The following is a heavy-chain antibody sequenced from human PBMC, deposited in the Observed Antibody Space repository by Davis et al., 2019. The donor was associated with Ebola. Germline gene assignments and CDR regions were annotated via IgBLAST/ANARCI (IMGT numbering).Heavy chain of an antibody. D-gene: IGHD3-22*01. CDR1: GYSFTDYL. CDR2: INPSIGST. J-gene: IGHJ3*02. Sequence: ASVKVSCKASGYSFTDYLLHWVRQAPGQGLEWMGLINPSIGSTSLAQKFQGRVTLTRDTSTRTVHMDLSSLKSDDTAVYYCARELGVIVPGVMKDAFDIWGQGTMVTVSS. V-gene: IGHV1-46*01. CDR3: ARELGVIVPGVMKDAFDI.